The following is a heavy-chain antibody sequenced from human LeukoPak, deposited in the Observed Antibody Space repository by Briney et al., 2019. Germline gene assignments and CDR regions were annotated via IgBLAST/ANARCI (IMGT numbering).Heavy chain of an antibody. CDR1: GFTFSSYG. J-gene: IGHJ6*02. D-gene: IGHD3-9*01. CDR3: AKDQPNLLTGYYRYYYYYYGMDV. CDR2: IWYDGTNK. Sequence: GGSLRLSCAASGFTFSSYGMHWVRQAPGKGLEWVALIWYDGTNKYYADSVKGRFTISRDNSKNTLYLQMNSLRAEDTAVYYCAKDQPNLLTGYYRYYYYYYGMDVWGQGTTVTVSS. V-gene: IGHV3-33*06.